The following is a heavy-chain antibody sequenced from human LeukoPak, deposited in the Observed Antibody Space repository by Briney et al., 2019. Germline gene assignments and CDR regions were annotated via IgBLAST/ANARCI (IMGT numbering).Heavy chain of an antibody. CDR1: GFTFSSYG. CDR2: ISYDGSNK. V-gene: IGHV3-30*19. D-gene: IGHD3-9*01. J-gene: IGHJ4*02. Sequence: GGSLRLSCAASGFTFSSYGMHWVRQAPGKGLEWVAVISYDGSNKYYADSVKGRFTISRDNSKNTLYLQMNSLRAEDTAVYYCARDYDILTGYGYWGQGTLVAVSS. CDR3: ARDYDILTGYGY.